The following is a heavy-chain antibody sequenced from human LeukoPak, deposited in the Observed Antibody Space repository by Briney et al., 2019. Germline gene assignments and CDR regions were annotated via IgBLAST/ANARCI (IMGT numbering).Heavy chain of an antibody. D-gene: IGHD2-8*01. V-gene: IGHV1-3*01. Sequence: ASVKVSCKASGYTFTSYAMHWVRQAPGQRLEWMGWINAGNGNTKYSQKFQGGVTITRDTSADTAYMELSSLRSEDTAVYYCARLKYCTNGVRYAGFDYWGQGTLVTVSS. CDR3: ARLKYCTNGVRYAGFDY. CDR2: INAGNGNT. CDR1: GYTFTSYA. J-gene: IGHJ4*02.